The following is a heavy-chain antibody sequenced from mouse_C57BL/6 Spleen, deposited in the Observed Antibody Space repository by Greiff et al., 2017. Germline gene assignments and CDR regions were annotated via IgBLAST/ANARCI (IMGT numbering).Heavy chain of an antibody. J-gene: IGHJ2*01. V-gene: IGHV1-80*01. CDR2: IYPGDGDT. CDR3: ARRWSNFLFDC. CDR1: GYAFSSYW. Sequence: QVHVKQSGAELVKPGASVKISCKASGYAFSSYWMNWVKQRPGKGLEWIGQIYPGDGDTNYNGKFKGKATLTADKSSSTAYMQLSSLTSEDSAVYFCARRWSNFLFDCWGQGTTLTVSS. D-gene: IGHD2-5*01.